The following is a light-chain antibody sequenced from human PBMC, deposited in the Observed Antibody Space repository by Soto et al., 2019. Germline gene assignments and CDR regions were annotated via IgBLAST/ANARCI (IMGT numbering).Light chain of an antibody. CDR1: QSVSSNY. CDR2: GAS. V-gene: IGKV3-20*01. J-gene: IGKJ1*01. CDR3: QQYGSSPCK. Sequence: DIVLTQSPGTLSLSPGERATLSCRASQSVSSNYLAWYQQKPGQAPRPLIYGASSRATGIPDRFSDSGAGTDFTLTISRLESEDFAVYYCQQYGSSPCKFCQGTKVEIQ.